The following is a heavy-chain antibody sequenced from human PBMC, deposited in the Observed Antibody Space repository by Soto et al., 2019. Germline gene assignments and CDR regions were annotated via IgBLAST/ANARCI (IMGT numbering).Heavy chain of an antibody. CDR2: INPGNGNT. D-gene: IGHD3-22*01. Sequence: ASVKVSCKASGYTFTSYGINWVRQAPGRGLEWMGWINPGNGNTRYSQQFQGRVIIDRDTSASTAYMELSSLRSEDTAVYYCARGGYFDSSNYLAYWGLGTLVTVSS. CDR1: GYTFTSYG. V-gene: IGHV1-3*01. J-gene: IGHJ4*02. CDR3: ARGGYFDSSNYLAY.